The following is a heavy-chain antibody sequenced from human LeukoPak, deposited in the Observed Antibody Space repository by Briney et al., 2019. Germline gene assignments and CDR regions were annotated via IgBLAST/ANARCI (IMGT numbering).Heavy chain of an antibody. J-gene: IGHJ3*02. CDR1: GLAFSSDA. Sequence: GGSLRLSWAASGLAFSSDAISGVCRAPGEGEGWVSGISGSGGVTYYEDSVKGQFTIPRDNAKNSLYLKMNNLRAEDTAVYYCASERRVQYDVPRRHDAFDIWGQATMVTVSS. D-gene: IGHD1-1*01. CDR2: ISGSGGVT. V-gene: IGHV3-23*01. CDR3: ASERRVQYDVPRRHDAFDI.